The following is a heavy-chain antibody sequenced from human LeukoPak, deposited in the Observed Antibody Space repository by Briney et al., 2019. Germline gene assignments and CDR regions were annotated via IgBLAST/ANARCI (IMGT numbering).Heavy chain of an antibody. CDR1: GYTFTGYY. V-gene: IGHV1-2*02. J-gene: IGHJ4*02. D-gene: IGHD3-10*01. CDR3: ARGRAVLLWFGVLLDY. CDR2: INPNSGGT. Sequence: AASVKVSCKASGYTFTGYYMHWVRQAPGQGLEWMGWINPNSGGTNYAQKFQGRVTMTRDTSISTAYMELSRLRSDDTAVYYCARGRAVLLWFGVLLDYWGQGTLVTVSS.